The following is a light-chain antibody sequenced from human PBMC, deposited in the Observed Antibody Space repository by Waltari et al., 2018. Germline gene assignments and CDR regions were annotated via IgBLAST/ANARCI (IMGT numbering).Light chain of an antibody. V-gene: IGKV3-20*01. CDR3: QQYGSSPPKYT. CDR2: GAS. CDR1: QSVSSNY. J-gene: IGKJ2*01. Sequence: EIVLTQSTGTLSLSPGESDTLPCSASQSVSSNYLGWYQQKPGQAPRLLIYGASNRATGVPDRCSGSGSGTAFTLTISRLEPEDFAVYYCQQYGSSPPKYTFGQGTKLEI.